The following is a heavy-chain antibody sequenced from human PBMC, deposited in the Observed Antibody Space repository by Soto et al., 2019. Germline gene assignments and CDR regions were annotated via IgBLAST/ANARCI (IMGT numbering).Heavy chain of an antibody. CDR2: ISGSGSTT. Sequence: QVQLVESGGGLVKPGGSLRLSCAASGFTFSDSYMSWIRQAPGKGLEWVSYISGSGSTTYYADSVKGRFTISRDNAKNSLYLQMNRLRAEDTAVYYCARGPDRGRIVIGRTFDIWGQGTMVTVSS. CDR3: ARGPDRGRIVIGRTFDI. CDR1: GFTFSDSY. V-gene: IGHV3-11*01. D-gene: IGHD1-26*01. J-gene: IGHJ3*02.